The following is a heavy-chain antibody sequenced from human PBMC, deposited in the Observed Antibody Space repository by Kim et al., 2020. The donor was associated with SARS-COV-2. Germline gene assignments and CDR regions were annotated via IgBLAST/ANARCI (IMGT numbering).Heavy chain of an antibody. Sequence: SETLSLTCSVSGDYMTSYYWGWIRQPAGKGLEWIGRIYTSGSTDYNPSLKSRVTLSVDTSKKQLSLKLSSVTAADTAVYYCARMGLRGSFDYWAQGTLVT. J-gene: IGHJ4*02. CDR1: GDYMTSYY. CDR2: IYTSGST. D-gene: IGHD5-12*01. CDR3: ARMGLRGSFDY. V-gene: IGHV4-4*07.